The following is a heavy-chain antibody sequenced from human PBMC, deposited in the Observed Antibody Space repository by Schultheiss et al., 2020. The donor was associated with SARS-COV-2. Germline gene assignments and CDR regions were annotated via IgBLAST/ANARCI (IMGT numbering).Heavy chain of an antibody. J-gene: IGHJ6*02. CDR3: TREAHGMDV. CDR1: GFTFSNAW. Sequence: GGSLRLSCAASGFTFSNAWMSWVRQAPGKGLEWVGFIRSKAYGGTTEYAASVKGRFTISRDDSKSIAYLQMNSLKTEDTAVYYCTREAHGMDVWGQGTTVTVSS. V-gene: IGHV3-49*04. CDR2: IRSKAYGGTT.